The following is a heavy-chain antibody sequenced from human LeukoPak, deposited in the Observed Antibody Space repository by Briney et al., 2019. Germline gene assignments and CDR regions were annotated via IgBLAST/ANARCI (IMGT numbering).Heavy chain of an antibody. CDR2: INWNGGST. CDR3: ARDYYDSSGYYYPPPDY. V-gene: IGHV3-20*04. J-gene: IGHJ4*02. D-gene: IGHD3-22*01. Sequence: GALRLSXAASGFTFDDYGMSWVRQAPGKGLEWVSGINWNGGSTGYADSVKGRFTISRDNAKNSLYLQMNSLRAEDTALYYCARDYYDSSGYYYPPPDYWGQGTLVTVSS. CDR1: GFTFDDYG.